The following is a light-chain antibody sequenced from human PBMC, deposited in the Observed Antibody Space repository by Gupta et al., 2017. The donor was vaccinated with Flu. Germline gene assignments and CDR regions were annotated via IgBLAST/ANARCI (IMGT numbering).Light chain of an antibody. J-gene: IGKJ1*01. CDR3: QQTYTTPQT. Sequence: GDRVTITCRASQYITTYLNWYQQTPGKAPNLVIFETSNLQSGVPSRFSGHGSGTDFILTISSLQPEDFGTYYCQQTYTTPQTFGQGTKVEIK. CDR1: QYITTY. V-gene: IGKV1-39*01. CDR2: ETS.